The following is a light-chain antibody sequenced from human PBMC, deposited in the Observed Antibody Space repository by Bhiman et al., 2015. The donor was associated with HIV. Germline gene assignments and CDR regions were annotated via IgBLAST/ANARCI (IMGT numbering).Light chain of an antibody. CDR1: SSDVGGYKH. CDR3: SSYTSSSMSRFV. CDR2: DVI. J-gene: IGLJ2*01. Sequence: QSALTQPASVSGSPGQSITISCTGTSSDVGGYKHVSWYQQHPGKAPKLMIYDVINRPSGVSNRFSGSKSGNTASLTISGLQAEDEADYHCSSYTSSSMSRFVFGGGTKLTVL. V-gene: IGLV2-14*03.